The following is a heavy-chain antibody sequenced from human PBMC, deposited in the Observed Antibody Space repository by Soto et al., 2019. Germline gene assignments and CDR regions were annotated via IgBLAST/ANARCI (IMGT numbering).Heavy chain of an antibody. CDR1: GFACISYA. CDR2: ISGSGGST. J-gene: IGHJ6*01. Sequence: PGGSLSLLWAASGFACISYAMSWVRQAPGKGLEWVSAISGSGGSTYYADSGKGGFTVSGDNSKNTLYLQMNSRRAEDTALSYSAKDELEISSYYYYGMDVRGQGTTVTV. V-gene: IGHV3-23*01. CDR3: AKDELEISSYYYYGMDV. D-gene: IGHD1-1*01.